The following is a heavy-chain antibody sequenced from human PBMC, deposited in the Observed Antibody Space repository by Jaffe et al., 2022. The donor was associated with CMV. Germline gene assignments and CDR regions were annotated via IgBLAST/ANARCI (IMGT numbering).Heavy chain of an antibody. J-gene: IGHJ4*02. CDR1: GFTFSSYA. V-gene: IGHV3-23*01. Sequence: EVQLLGSGGGLVQPGGSLRLSCAASGFTFSSYAMSWVRQAPGKGLEWVSGIRDSGSTYYADSVEGRFTISRDNSKNTLYLQMNSLRAEDTAKYYCAKGELGAFDQWGQGTLVTVSS. D-gene: IGHD1-26*01. CDR3: AKGELGAFDQ. CDR2: IRDSGST.